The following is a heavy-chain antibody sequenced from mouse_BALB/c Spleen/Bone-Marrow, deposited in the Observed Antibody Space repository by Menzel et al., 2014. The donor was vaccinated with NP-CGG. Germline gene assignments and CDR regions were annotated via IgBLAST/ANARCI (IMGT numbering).Heavy chain of an antibody. CDR1: GYTFTSYV. J-gene: IGHJ4*01. CDR3: AREGGYYGSLYAMDY. Sequence: VQLQQSGPELVKPGASVKMSCKASGYTFTSYVMHWVKQKPGQGLEWIGYINPYNDGTKYNEKFKGKATLTSDKSSSTAYMELSCLTSEDSAVYYCAREGGYYGSLYAMDYWGQGPSVTVSS. CDR2: INPYNDGT. V-gene: IGHV1-14*01. D-gene: IGHD1-1*01.